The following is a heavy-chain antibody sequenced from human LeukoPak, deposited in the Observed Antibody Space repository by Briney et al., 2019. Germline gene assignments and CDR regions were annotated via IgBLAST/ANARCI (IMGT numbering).Heavy chain of an antibody. CDR1: GFTFSSYA. V-gene: IGHV3-30*04. CDR2: ISYDGSNK. D-gene: IGHD4-23*01. J-gene: IGHJ4*02. CDR3: ARDRGHTVVTSLFDY. Sequence: GGSLRLSCAASGFTFSSYAMHWVRQAPGKGLEWVAVISYDGSNKYYADSVKGRFTTSRDNSKNTLYLQMNSLRAEDTAVYYCARDRGHTVVTSLFDYWGQGTLVTVSS.